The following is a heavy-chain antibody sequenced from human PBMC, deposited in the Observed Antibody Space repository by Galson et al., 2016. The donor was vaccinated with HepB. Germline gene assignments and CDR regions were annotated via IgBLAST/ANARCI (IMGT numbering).Heavy chain of an antibody. J-gene: IGHJ4*02. CDR1: GYNFIGYA. CDR3: ATLDPIDCSNGVCPVGDH. CDR2: INAGNGNT. D-gene: IGHD2-8*01. V-gene: IGHV1-3*01. Sequence: SVKVSCKASGYNFIGYAMHWVRLAPGQRLEWMGWINAGNGNTKYSQKFQGRITITRDTSASTAYMELSSLRSEDTAVYYCATLDPIDCSNGVCPVGDHWGQGTLLTVSS.